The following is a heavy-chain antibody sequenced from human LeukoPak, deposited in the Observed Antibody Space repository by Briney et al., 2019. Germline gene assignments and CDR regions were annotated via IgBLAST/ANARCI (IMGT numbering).Heavy chain of an antibody. CDR1: GGSISSDRYY. D-gene: IGHD5-18*01. Sequence: KPSETLSLTCTVSGGSISSDRYYWVRIRQPPGKGLEFIGSVYYSGSAYYNPSLKSRVTISVDTSKNQFSLELSSVTAADTAVYYCARVGRGGMDTPTFDSWGRGILVTVSS. CDR2: VYYSGSA. V-gene: IGHV4-39*01. CDR3: ARVGRGGMDTPTFDS. J-gene: IGHJ4*02.